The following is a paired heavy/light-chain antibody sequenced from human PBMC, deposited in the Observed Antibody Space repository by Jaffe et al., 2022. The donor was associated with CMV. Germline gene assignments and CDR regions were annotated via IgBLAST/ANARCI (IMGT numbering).Heavy chain of an antibody. J-gene: IGHJ4*02. CDR2: IYYNGNP. CDR3: ARLQGGSGTYFGLFDS. V-gene: IGHV4-59*01. Sequence: QVQLQESGPGLVKPSETLSLTCTVYGGSISSYYWSWIRQPPGKGLEWIGFIYYNGNPDFSPSLRSRVTISLDTSKSQFSLRLSSVTAADTAVYYCARLQGGSGTYFGLFDSWGQGTLVTVSS. D-gene: IGHD1-26*01. CDR1: GGSISSYY.
Light chain of an antibody. V-gene: IGKV1-33*01. CDR3: QQYESLPFT. J-gene: IGKJ3*01. CDR1: QDISNY. Sequence: DIQMTQSPSSLSASVGDRVTIACQASQDISNYLNWYQQKPGKAPKLLIYDASNLETGVPSRFRGSGSGTDFTFTISSLQPEDIATYFCQQYESLPFTFGPGTKVDLK. CDR2: DAS.